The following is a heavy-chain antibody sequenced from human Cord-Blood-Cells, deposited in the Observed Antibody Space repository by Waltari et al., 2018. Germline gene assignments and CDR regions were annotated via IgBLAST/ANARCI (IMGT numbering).Heavy chain of an antibody. CDR3: ARGGGYCSSTSCYAFDI. Sequence: QVQLQESGPGLVKPSETLSLTCTVSGGSISSYYWSWIRQPPGKGLEWIGYIYYSGSTNHNPSLKSRVTISVDTSKNQFSLKLSSVTAADTAVYYCARGGGYCSSTSCYAFDIWGQGTMVTVSS. J-gene: IGHJ3*02. CDR2: IYYSGST. V-gene: IGHV4-59*01. CDR1: GGSISSYY. D-gene: IGHD2-2*01.